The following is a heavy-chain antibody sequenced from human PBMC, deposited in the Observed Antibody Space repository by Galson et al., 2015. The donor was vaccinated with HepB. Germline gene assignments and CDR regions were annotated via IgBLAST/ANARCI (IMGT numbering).Heavy chain of an antibody. CDR3: AKDGLARQMIVVDVPEAFDI. CDR1: GFTFSSYA. D-gene: IGHD3-22*01. CDR2: ISGSGGST. J-gene: IGHJ3*02. Sequence: SLRLSCAASGFTFSSYAMSWVRQAPGKGLEWVSAISGSGGSTYYADSVKGRFTISRDNSKNTLYLQMNSLRAEDTAVYYCAKDGLARQMIVVDVPEAFDIWGQGTMVTVSS. V-gene: IGHV3-23*01.